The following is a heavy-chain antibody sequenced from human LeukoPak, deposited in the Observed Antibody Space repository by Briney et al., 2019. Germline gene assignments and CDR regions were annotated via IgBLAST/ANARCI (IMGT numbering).Heavy chain of an antibody. V-gene: IGHV3-23*01. D-gene: IGHD2-2*01. J-gene: IGHJ5*02. CDR2: ISGSGGTT. CDR3: AKGYCASASCYSRFDP. Sequence: GGSLRLSCAASGFTFSSYAMSWVHQAPGKGLEWVSAISGSGGTTYYADSVKGRFTISRDNSENTLSLQMNSLRAEDTAVYYCAKGYCASASCYSRFDPWGQGTLVTVSS. CDR1: GFTFSSYA.